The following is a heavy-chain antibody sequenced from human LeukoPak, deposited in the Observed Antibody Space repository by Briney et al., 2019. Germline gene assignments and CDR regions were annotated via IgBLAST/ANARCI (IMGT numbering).Heavy chain of an antibody. CDR2: INPNSGGT. V-gene: IGHV1-2*02. CDR1: GYTFTGYY. CDR3: ARAEWGVGATRAFDY. D-gene: IGHD1-26*01. Sequence: ASVKVSCKASGYTFTGYYMHWVRQAPGQGLEWMGWINPNSGGTNYAQKFQGRVTMTRDTSISTAYMELSRLRSDDTAVYYCARAEWGVGATRAFDYWGQGTLVTVSS. J-gene: IGHJ4*02.